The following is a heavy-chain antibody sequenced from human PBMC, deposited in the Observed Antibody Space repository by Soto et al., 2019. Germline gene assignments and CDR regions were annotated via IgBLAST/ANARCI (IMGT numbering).Heavy chain of an antibody. J-gene: IGHJ6*03. V-gene: IGHV3-23*01. CDR2: ISGSGGST. D-gene: IGHD2-15*01. Sequence: PGGSLRLSCAASGFTFSSYAMSWVRQAPGKGLEWVSAISGSGGSTYYADSVKGRFTISRDNSKNTLYLQMNSLRAEDTAVYYCAKHTIYCSGGSCYPAHYYYYYMDVWGKGTTVTVSS. CDR1: GFTFSSYA. CDR3: AKHTIYCSGGSCYPAHYYYYYMDV.